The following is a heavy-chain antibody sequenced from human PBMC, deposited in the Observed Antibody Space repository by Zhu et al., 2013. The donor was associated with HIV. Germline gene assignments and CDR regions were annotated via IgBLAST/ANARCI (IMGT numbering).Heavy chain of an antibody. J-gene: IGHJ4*02. Sequence: QVQLQESGPGLVKPSETLSLTCAVSGGSVSSGHYYWSWIRQPPGNGLEWLGYIYYSGSTTYNPSLKSRVTVSVDTSKNQFSLHLSSVTAADTAVYYCARAHGAAAGRGPDYWGQGNPGHRLL. D-gene: IGHD6-13*01. CDR1: GGSVSSGHYY. CDR3: ARAHGAAAGRGPDY. CDR2: IYYSGST. V-gene: IGHV4-61*01.